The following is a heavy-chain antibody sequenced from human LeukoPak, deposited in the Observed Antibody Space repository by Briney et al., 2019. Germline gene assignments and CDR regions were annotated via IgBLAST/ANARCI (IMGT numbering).Heavy chain of an antibody. Sequence: ASAKVSCKASGYTFTSYGISWVRQAPGQGLERMGWISAYNGNTNYAQKLQGRVTMTTDTSTSTAYMELRSLRSDDTAVYYCARDHVVVPAAIGSRYYYYGMDVWGQGTTVTVSS. CDR1: GYTFTSYG. V-gene: IGHV1-18*01. D-gene: IGHD2-2*02. CDR2: ISAYNGNT. CDR3: ARDHVVVPAAIGSRYYYYGMDV. J-gene: IGHJ6*02.